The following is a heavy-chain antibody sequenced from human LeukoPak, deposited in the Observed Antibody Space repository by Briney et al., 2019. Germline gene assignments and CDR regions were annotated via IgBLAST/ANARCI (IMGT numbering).Heavy chain of an antibody. CDR2: IWFDGSNK. CDR1: GFIFSSYG. CDR3: ARDQPDYYDSSGYYSLFDY. V-gene: IGHV3-33*01. Sequence: GGSLRLSCAASGFIFSSYGMHWVRQAPGKGLEWVAVIWFDGSNKYYADSVKGRFTISRDNSKNTLYLQMNSLRAEDTAVYYCARDQPDYYDSSGYYSLFDYWGQGTLVTVSS. J-gene: IGHJ4*02. D-gene: IGHD3-22*01.